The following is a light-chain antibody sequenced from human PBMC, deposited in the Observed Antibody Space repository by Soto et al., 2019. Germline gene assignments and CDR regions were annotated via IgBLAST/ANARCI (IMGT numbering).Light chain of an antibody. CDR1: SSDVGGYNS. Sequence: QSVLTQPASVSGSPGQSITISCTGTSSDVGGYNSVSWYQQHPGKAPKLMFYDVSNRPSGVSNRFSGSKSGNTASLTISGLQAEDEADYYCSSYTSSSTLVFGGGTKLTVL. CDR3: SSYTSSSTLV. V-gene: IGLV2-14*01. CDR2: DVS. J-gene: IGLJ2*01.